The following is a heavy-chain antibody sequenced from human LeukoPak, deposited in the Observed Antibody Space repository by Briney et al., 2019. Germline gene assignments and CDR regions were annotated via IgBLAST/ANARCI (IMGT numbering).Heavy chain of an antibody. CDR1: GYTFTGYY. CDR3: PRVAYRSSTSCSYYSYREV. D-gene: IGHD2-2*01. Sequence: ATVKVSCKASGYTFTGYYMHWVREAPGQGLECMGWINPNSGGTNYAQKFQGRVTMTRDTSISTAYMELSRLRSDDTAVYYCPRVAYRSSTSCSYYSYREVWGKGTTLSVSS. V-gene: IGHV1-2*02. CDR2: INPNSGGT. J-gene: IGHJ6*03.